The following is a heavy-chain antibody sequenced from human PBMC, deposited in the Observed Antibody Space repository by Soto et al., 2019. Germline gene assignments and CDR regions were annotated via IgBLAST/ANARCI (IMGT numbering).Heavy chain of an antibody. J-gene: IGHJ4*02. D-gene: IGHD3-10*01. Sequence: SETLSLTCTVSGGSISSYYWSWIRQPPGKGLEWIGYIYYSGSTNYNPSLKSRVTISVDTSKNQFSLKLSSVTAADTAVYYCASGTYYYGSGSQIDYWGQGTLVTVS. CDR2: IYYSGST. CDR3: ASGTYYYGSGSQIDY. CDR1: GGSISSYY. V-gene: IGHV4-59*01.